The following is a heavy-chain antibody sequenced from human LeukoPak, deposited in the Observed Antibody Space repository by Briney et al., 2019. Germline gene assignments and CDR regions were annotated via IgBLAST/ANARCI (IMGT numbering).Heavy chain of an antibody. V-gene: IGHV4-59*01. Sequence: PSETLSLTSTVSGGSISSYYWSWLRQPPGKGLEWIGYIYYSGSTNYNPSLKSRVTISVDTSKNQFSLKLSSVTAADTAVYYCARVMSSGYNYWGQGTLVTVSS. CDR3: ARVMSSGYNY. J-gene: IGHJ4*02. D-gene: IGHD3-22*01. CDR2: IYYSGST. CDR1: GGSISSYY.